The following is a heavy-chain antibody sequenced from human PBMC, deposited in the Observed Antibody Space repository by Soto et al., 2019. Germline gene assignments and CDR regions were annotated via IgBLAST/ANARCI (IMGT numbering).Heavy chain of an antibody. CDR3: ARVRPKNDDILTGYDVDY. CDR2: IWYDGSNK. Sequence: GGSLRLSCAASGFTFSSYGMHWVRQAPGKGLDRVAVIWYDGSNKYYADSVKGRFTISRDNSKNTLYLQMNSLRAEDQAVDSSARVRPKNDDILTGYDVDYWGQGTGVTVSS. D-gene: IGHD3-9*01. J-gene: IGHJ4*02. CDR1: GFTFSSYG. V-gene: IGHV3-33*01.